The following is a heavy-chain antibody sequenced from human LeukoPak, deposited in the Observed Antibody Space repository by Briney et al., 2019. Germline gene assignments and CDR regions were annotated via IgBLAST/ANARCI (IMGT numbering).Heavy chain of an antibody. CDR2: INPNSGGT. CDR1: GYTFTDNH. CDR3: ARGRGMTMVSYFDY. Sequence: ASVKVSCKASGYTFTDNHMYWIRQAPGQGPECMGWINPNSGGTNYAQKFQGRVTMTRDTSISTAYMELSRLRFDDTAVYYCARGRGMTMVSYFDYWGQGALVTVSS. D-gene: IGHD3-10*01. J-gene: IGHJ4*02. V-gene: IGHV1-2*02.